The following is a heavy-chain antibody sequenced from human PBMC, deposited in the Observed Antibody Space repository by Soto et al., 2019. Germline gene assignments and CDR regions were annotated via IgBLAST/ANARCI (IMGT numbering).Heavy chain of an antibody. D-gene: IGHD2-21*02. J-gene: IGHJ3*02. CDR2: MYSGGST. CDR1: GFTVSSNY. Sequence: EVQLVESGGGLIQPGGSLRLSCAASGFTVSSNYMSWVRQAPGKGLEWVSVMYSGGSTYYADSVKGRFTISRDNSKNTLYLQMNSLRAEDTAVYYCARAEYCGGDCSAFDIWGQGTMVTVSS. V-gene: IGHV3-53*01. CDR3: ARAEYCGGDCSAFDI.